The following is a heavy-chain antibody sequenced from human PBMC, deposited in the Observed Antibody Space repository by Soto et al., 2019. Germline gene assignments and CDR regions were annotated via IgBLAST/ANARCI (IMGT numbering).Heavy chain of an antibody. V-gene: IGHV1-8*01. CDR1: GYSFTSYD. D-gene: IGHD6-19*01. CDR2: MDPKTGNT. CDR3: ARGRGWRDY. Sequence: QVQLVQSGAEVKKPGASVKVSCRASGYSFTSYDINWVRQATGQGLEWMGWMDPKTGNTDYGQKFQGRVTMTRNTSIRTADMELSSLTSEDTAVYYCARGRGWRDYWGQGTLVTVSS. J-gene: IGHJ4*02.